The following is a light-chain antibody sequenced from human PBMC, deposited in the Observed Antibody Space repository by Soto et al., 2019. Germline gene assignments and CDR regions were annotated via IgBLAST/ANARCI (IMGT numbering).Light chain of an antibody. CDR1: SIDIGGYNS. CDR3: LSKTGRKNLV. CDR2: DVT. V-gene: IGLV2-8*01. Sequence: QSPMTQSPTAAGSPGQSATISCTGTSIDIGGYNSVSWYQQHTGKAPKDLFYDVTKRPSGGPDRFCGAKCANAASLTVSALQAEDEADYYCLSKTGRKNLVLGTGTKVTVL. J-gene: IGLJ1*01.